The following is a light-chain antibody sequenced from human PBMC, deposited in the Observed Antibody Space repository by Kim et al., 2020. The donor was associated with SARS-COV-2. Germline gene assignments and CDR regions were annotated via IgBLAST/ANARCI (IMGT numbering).Light chain of an antibody. CDR1: NIENKN. Sequence: SYELTQPLSMSVALGQTATIPCGGNNIENKNVHWYHQRPGQAPVLVMYRDKKRPSGIPERLSGSNSGNTATLTISRVEAGDEGDYYCQVWDSRTVVFGGGTKLAVL. V-gene: IGLV3-9*01. CDR2: RDK. CDR3: QVWDSRTVV. J-gene: IGLJ2*01.